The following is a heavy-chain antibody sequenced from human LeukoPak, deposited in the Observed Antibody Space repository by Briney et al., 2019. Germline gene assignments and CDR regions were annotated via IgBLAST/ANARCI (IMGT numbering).Heavy chain of an antibody. D-gene: IGHD5-18*01. CDR1: GYTFTSYA. V-gene: IGHV1-3*01. CDR3: ARDGDIAMAPYYGMDV. Sequence: ASVKVSCKASGYTFTSYAMHWVGQAPGQRLEWMGWINAGNGNTKYSQKFQGRVTITRDTSASTAYMELSSLRSEDTAVYYCARDGDIAMAPYYGMDVWGQGTTVTVSS. J-gene: IGHJ6*02. CDR2: INAGNGNT.